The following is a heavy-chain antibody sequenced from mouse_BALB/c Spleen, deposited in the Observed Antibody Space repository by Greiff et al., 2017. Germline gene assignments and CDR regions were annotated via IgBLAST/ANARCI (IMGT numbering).Heavy chain of an antibody. V-gene: IGHV14-3*02. CDR3: ARSHYGNYPYWYFDV. CDR2: IDPANGNT. CDR1: GFNIKDTY. Sequence: EVKLQQSGAELVKPGASVKLSCTASGFNIKDTYMHWVKQRPEQGLEWIGRIDPANGNTKYDPKFQGKATITADTSSNTAYLQLSSLTSEDTAVYYCARSHYGNYPYWYFDVWGAGTTVTVSS. D-gene: IGHD2-1*01. J-gene: IGHJ1*01.